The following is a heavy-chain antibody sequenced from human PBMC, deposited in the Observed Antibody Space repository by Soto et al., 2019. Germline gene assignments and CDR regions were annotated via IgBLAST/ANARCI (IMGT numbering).Heavy chain of an antibody. Sequence: QVQLQESGPGLVKPSETLSLTCTVSGGSISSYYWSWIRQPPGKGLEWIGYIYYSGSTNYNPSLKSRVTISVDTSKNQFSLKLSSVTAADTAVYYCARNSYFDYWGQGTLVTVSS. CDR2: IYYSGST. J-gene: IGHJ4*02. CDR3: ARNSYFDY. CDR1: GGSISSYY. V-gene: IGHV4-59*01.